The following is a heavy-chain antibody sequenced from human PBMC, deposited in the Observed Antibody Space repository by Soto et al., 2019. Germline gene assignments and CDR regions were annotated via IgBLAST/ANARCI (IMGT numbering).Heavy chain of an antibody. J-gene: IGHJ4*02. V-gene: IGHV1-46*01. CDR1: GYTFTSFY. Sequence: QVQLVQSGAEVKEPGASVKVSCKASGYTFTSFYIHWVRQAPGQGLEWMAIINPTGGSTNYAQRFRGRVALTMDTSTSKVYMELSGLRSEDTAVYYCARNLASADVWGQGTLVTVSS. CDR2: INPTGGST. CDR3: ARNLASADV. D-gene: IGHD6-13*01.